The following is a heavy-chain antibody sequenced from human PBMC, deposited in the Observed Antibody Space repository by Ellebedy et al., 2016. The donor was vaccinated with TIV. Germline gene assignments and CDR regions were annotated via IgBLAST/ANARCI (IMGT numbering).Heavy chain of an antibody. CDR2: ISYDGSNK. Sequence: GESLKISCAASGFTFSSYAMHWVRQAPGKGLEWVAVISYDGSNKYYADSVKGRFTISRDNSKNTLYLQMNSLRAEDTAVYYCGKLGGYSYGPHFDYWGQGTLVTVSS. CDR1: GFTFSSYA. CDR3: GKLGGYSYGPHFDY. D-gene: IGHD5-18*01. J-gene: IGHJ4*02. V-gene: IGHV3-30-3*02.